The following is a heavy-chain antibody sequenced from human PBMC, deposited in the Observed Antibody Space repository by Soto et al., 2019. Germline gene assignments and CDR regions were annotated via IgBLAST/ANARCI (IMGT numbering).Heavy chain of an antibody. J-gene: IGHJ4*02. V-gene: IGHV3-23*01. Sequence: EVQVLESGGGLAQPGRSLRLSCAVSGLSFSSYAMTWVRQSPGKGLEWVSSISRSGNSTYSADSVRGRFTISRDNYTAVYYCAKDAKILDWLPTSYYFDFCGQGTLVTVSS. D-gene: IGHD3-9*01. CDR1: GLSFSSYA. CDR2: ISRSGNST. CDR3: FDF.